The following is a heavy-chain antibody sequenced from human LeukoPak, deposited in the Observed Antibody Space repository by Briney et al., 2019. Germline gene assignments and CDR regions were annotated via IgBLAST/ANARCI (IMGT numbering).Heavy chain of an antibody. CDR1: GYTFTSYD. D-gene: IGHD1-7*01. J-gene: IGHJ4*02. V-gene: IGHV1-8*03. Sequence: GASVKVSCKASGYTFTSYDINWVRQATGQGLEWMGWMNPNSGNTGYAQKFQGRVTITRNTSISTAYMELSSLRSEDTAVYYCARSYNWNYDGTFDYWGQGTLVTVSS. CDR2: MNPNSGNT. CDR3: ARSYNWNYDGTFDY.